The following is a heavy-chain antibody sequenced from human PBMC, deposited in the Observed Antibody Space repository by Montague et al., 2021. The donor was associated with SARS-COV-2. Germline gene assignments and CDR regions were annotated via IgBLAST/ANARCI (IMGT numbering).Heavy chain of an antibody. V-gene: IGHV3-53*01. J-gene: IGHJ4*02. CDR1: GFTVSSNY. D-gene: IGHD1-14*01. CDR2: IYSGGST. Sequence: SLRLSCAASGFTVSSNYMSWVRQAPGKGLEWVSVIYSGGSTYYADSVKGRFTISIDNSKNTLYLQMNSLRAEDTAVYYCAREALPPGSFDYWGQGTLVTVSS. CDR3: AREALPPGSFDY.